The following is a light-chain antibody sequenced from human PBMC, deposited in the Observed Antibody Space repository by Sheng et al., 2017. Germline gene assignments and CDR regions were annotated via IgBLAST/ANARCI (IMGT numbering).Light chain of an antibody. CDR3: QQRSNWPPYT. CDR1: QYVANY. V-gene: IGKV3-11*01. Sequence: ETVLTQSPVTLSLSPGERATLSCRASQYVANYLAWYQQKPGQAPRLLIFGASSRATGVPDRFSGSGSGTDFALTINSLEPEDFAVYYCQQRSNWPPYTFGQGTKLEI. J-gene: IGKJ2*01. CDR2: GAS.